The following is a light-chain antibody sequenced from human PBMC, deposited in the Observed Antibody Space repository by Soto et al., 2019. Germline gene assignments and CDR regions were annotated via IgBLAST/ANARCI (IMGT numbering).Light chain of an antibody. CDR3: QQYDNSPT. CDR1: QRVSSSY. CDR2: GAS. V-gene: IGKV3-20*01. J-gene: IGKJ1*01. Sequence: EIVLTQSPGTLSLSPGERATLSCRASQRVSSSYLAWYQQKPGQAPRLLIYGASSRATGIPDRFSGSGSGTDFTLTISRLEPEDFAVYYCQQYDNSPTFGQGTKVDIK.